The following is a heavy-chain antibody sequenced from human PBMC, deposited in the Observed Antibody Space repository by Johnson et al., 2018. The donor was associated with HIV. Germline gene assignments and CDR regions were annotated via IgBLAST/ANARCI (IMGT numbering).Heavy chain of an antibody. D-gene: IGHD3-10*01. CDR1: GFTFSHAW. J-gene: IGHJ3*02. CDR3: AREQATLWFRASGSAFDI. CDR2: ISSSGTTI. V-gene: IGHV3-11*04. Sequence: VYLVESGGDLVKPGGSLRLSCAASGFTFSHAWMSWVRQAPGKGLEWVSYISSSGTTIYNAESVKGRFTISRDNAKNSLYLQMNSLRAEDTAVYYCAREQATLWFRASGSAFDIWGQGTTVTVSS.